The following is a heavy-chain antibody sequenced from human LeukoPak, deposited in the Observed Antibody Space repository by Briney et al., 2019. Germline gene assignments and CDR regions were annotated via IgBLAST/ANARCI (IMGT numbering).Heavy chain of an antibody. J-gene: IGHJ6*04. D-gene: IGHD6-25*01. CDR3: ARDGTPIYSSGWVYMDV. Sequence: GGSLRLSCAASGLTFSIHWMNWVRQAPGKGLECVANINQDGSDKYYVDSVKGRFTISRDNTKNSLYLQMNSLRGEDTAVYYCARDGTPIYSSGWVYMDVWGKGTTVTISS. V-gene: IGHV3-7*01. CDR1: GLTFSIHW. CDR2: INQDGSDK.